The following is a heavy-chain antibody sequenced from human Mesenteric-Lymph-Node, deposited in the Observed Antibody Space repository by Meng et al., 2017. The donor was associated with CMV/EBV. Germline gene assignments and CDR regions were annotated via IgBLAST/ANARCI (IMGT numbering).Heavy chain of an antibody. D-gene: IGHD2-21*01. Sequence: SETLSLTCTVSGGSISSYYWSWIRQPPGKGLEWIGYIYYSGSTYYNPSLKSRVTISVDTSKNQFSLKLSSVTAADTAVYYCARRYCGGDCYYNYFDYWGQGTLVTVSS. CDR2: IYYSGST. V-gene: IGHV4-59*08. CDR3: ARRYCGGDCYYNYFDY. CDR1: GGSISSYY. J-gene: IGHJ4*02.